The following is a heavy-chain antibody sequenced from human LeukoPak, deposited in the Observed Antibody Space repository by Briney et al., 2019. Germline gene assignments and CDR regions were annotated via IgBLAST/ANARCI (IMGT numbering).Heavy chain of an antibody. D-gene: IGHD3-9*01. V-gene: IGHV3-33*06. CDR1: GFTFSSYG. J-gene: IGHJ4*02. CDR3: AKESVLRYFDWPTFDY. Sequence: GGSLRLSCAASGFTFSSYGMHWVRQAPGKGPEWVAVIWYDGSNKYYADSVKGRFTISRDNSKNTLYLQMNSLRAEDTAVYYCAKESVLRYFDWPTFDYWGQGTLVTVSS. CDR2: IWYDGSNK.